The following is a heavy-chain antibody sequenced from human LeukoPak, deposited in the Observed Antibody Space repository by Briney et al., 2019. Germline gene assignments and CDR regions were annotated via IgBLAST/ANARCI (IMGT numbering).Heavy chain of an antibody. CDR3: ARWRLDHASFDY. V-gene: IGHV4-39*07. J-gene: IGHJ4*02. CDR2: IFYSGGT. Sequence: SETLSLTCTVSGGSINTPNYYWGWIRQTPGKGLEWIGNIFYSGGTYYSPSLTSRVTISLDTSRNQFSLKLNSVTAADTAVYYCARWRLDHASFDYWGQGTLVTVSS. CDR1: GGSINTPNYY. D-gene: IGHD2-21*02.